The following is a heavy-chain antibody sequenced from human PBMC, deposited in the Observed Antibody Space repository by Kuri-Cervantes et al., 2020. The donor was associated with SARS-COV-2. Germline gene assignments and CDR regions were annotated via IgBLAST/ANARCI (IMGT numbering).Heavy chain of an antibody. CDR3: TTRYSGSGSYYSFDY. V-gene: IGHV3-15*01. CDR1: GFTFSNAW. D-gene: IGHD3-10*01. J-gene: IGHJ4*02. Sequence: GGSLRLTCAASGFTFSNAWMSWVRQAPGKGLEWVGRIKSKTDGETTDYAAPVKCRFTISRDDTKNPLYLNMNSLKTEDTAVYYCTTRYSGSGSYYSFDYWGQGTLVTVSS. CDR2: IKSKTDGETT.